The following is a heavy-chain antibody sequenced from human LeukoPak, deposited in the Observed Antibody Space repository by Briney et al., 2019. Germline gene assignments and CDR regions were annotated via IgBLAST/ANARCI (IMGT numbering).Heavy chain of an antibody. D-gene: IGHD3-10*02. CDR1: GFTFSNYG. CDR3: AELGITMIGGV. CDR2: ISYDGGNK. V-gene: IGHV3-30*18. J-gene: IGHJ6*04. Sequence: GGPLRLSCAASGFTFSNYGMHWVRQAPGKGLEWVAFISYDGGNKYYTDSVKGRFTISRDNSKNTLYLQMNSLRAEDTAVYYCAELGITMIGGVWGKGTTVTISS.